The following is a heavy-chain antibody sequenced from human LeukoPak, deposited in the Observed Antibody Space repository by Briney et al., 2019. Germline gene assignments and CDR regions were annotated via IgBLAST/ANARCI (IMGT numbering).Heavy chain of an antibody. D-gene: IGHD2-15*01. Sequence: GASVKVSYKASGYTFTSYGISWVRQAPGQGLEWMGWISAYNGNTNYAQKLQGRVTMTTDTSTSTAYMELRSLRSDDTAVYYCARDRGRYCSGGSCYSEYYYYMDVWGKGTTVTVSS. J-gene: IGHJ6*03. CDR3: ARDRGRYCSGGSCYSEYYYYMDV. CDR1: GYTFTSYG. CDR2: ISAYNGNT. V-gene: IGHV1-18*01.